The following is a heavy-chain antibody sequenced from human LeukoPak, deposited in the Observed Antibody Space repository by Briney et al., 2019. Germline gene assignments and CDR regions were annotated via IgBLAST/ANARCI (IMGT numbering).Heavy chain of an antibody. Sequence: ASVKVSCKASGYTFTGYYMHWVRQAPGQGLEWMGRINPNSGGTNHAQKFQGRVTMTRDTSISTAYMELSRLRSDDTAVYYCARGELVGVGVISVGWFDPWGQGTLVTVSS. J-gene: IGHJ5*02. D-gene: IGHD3-10*01. CDR1: GYTFTGYY. CDR3: ARGELVGVGVISVGWFDP. V-gene: IGHV1-2*06. CDR2: INPNSGGT.